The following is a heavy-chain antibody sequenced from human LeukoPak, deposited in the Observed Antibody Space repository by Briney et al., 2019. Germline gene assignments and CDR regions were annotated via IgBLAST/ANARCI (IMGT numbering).Heavy chain of an antibody. D-gene: IGHD4-17*01. CDR2: IDTGTSTI. CDR1: GFTFSSYG. CDR3: ARGAYGDYDRTPFDY. J-gene: IGHJ4*02. V-gene: IGHV3-48*01. Sequence: GGSLRLSCAASGFTFSSYGMSWVRQAPGKGLEWVSYIDTGTSTIYYADSVKGRFTISKDNAKNSLYLQMNSLRAEDTALYYCARGAYGDYDRTPFDYWGQGTLVTVSS.